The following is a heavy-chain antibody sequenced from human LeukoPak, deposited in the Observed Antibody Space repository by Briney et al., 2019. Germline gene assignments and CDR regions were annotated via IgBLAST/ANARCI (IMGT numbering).Heavy chain of an antibody. CDR3: ARDLVAGTGNWFDP. D-gene: IGHD6-19*01. Sequence: ASVKVSCKASGYTFTGYYMHWVRQAPGQGLEWMGWINPNSGGTNYAQKFQGRVTMTRDTSISTAYMELSRLRSDDTAVYYCARDLVAGTGNWFDPWGPGTLVTVSS. J-gene: IGHJ5*02. CDR2: INPNSGGT. V-gene: IGHV1-2*02. CDR1: GYTFTGYY.